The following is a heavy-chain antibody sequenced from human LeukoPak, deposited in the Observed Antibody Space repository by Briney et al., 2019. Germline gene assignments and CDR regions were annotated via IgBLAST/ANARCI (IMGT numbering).Heavy chain of an antibody. CDR1: GFTFSDYG. J-gene: IGHJ4*02. V-gene: IGHV3-30*02. CDR3: VKENPLDY. Sequence: PGGSLRLSCGASGFTFSDYGMLWVRQAPGKGLDWVAFIRHDGNKKLYADSVKGRFTISRDNSKNTLYLYVNSLRPDASAVYYCVKENPLDYWGQGTLVVVSS. CDR2: IRHDGNKK.